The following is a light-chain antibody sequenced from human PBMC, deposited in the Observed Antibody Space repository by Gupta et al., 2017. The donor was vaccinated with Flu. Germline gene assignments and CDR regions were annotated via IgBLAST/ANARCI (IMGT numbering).Light chain of an antibody. CDR3: QQANSFPRT. CDR1: EDISIW. V-gene: IGKV1-12*01. J-gene: IGKJ1*01. CDR2: AAS. Sequence: DIQMTQSPSSVSASVGDRVTITCRASEDISIWLAWYQQKPGKAPKLLISAASRLQSGVPSRFSGSGSGTDFTLTISSLQREDFATYYCQQANSFPRTFGQGTKVEIK.